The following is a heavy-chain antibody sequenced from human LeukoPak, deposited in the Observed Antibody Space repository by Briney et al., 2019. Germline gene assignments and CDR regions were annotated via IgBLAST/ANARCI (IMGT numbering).Heavy chain of an antibody. J-gene: IGHJ4*02. V-gene: IGHV3-23*01. CDR2: ISGSGGST. CDR1: GFTFSSHA. CDR3: ASVLEDPFGRSYFDY. D-gene: IGHD3-3*02. Sequence: GGSLRLSCAASGFTFSSHAMSWVRQAPGKGLEWVSAISGSGGSTYYADSVKGRFTISRDNSKNTLYLQMNSLRAEDTAVYYCASVLEDPFGRSYFDYWGQGTLVTVSS.